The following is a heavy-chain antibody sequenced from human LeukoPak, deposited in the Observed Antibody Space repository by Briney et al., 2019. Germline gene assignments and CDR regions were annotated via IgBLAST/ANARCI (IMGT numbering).Heavy chain of an antibody. CDR1: GFTFRIYG. CDR3: AKDDGWLHYYH. D-gene: IGHD3-10*01. Sequence: PGGSLRLSCAASGFTFRIYGMNWVRQAPGKGLEWVSGISPGGEIPYYADSVKGRFTISRDNSKDTVSLQMHSLRAEDTATYYCAKDDGWLHYYHWGQGTLVTVSS. V-gene: IGHV3-23*01. J-gene: IGHJ4*02. CDR2: ISPGGEIP.